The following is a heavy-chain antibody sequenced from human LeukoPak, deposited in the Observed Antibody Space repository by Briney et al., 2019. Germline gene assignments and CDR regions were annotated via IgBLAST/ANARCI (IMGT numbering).Heavy chain of an antibody. J-gene: IGHJ4*02. V-gene: IGHV4-30-4*01. CDR3: AREPRPYCSSTSCYRAWFGELSTGYFDY. Sequence: SQTLSLTCTVSGGSISSGDYYWSWIRQPPGTGLEWIGYIYYSGSTYYNPSLKSRVTISVDTSKNQFSLKLSSVTAADTAVYYCAREPRPYCSSTSCYRAWFGELSTGYFDYWGQGTLVTVSS. CDR2: IYYSGST. D-gene: IGHD2-2*01. CDR1: GGSISSGDYY.